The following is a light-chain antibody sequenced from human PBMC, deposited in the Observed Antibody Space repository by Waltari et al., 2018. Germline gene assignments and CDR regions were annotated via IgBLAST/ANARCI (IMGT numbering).Light chain of an antibody. CDR1: SSYVGSYNL. Sequence: QSALTQPASVSGSPGQSVTIPCPGTSSYVGSYNLVSWYQHHPGKAPKLMIYEANKRPSGVSNRFSGSKSGITASLTISGLQAEDEADYYCCSYAGTITPYVFGSGTKVTVL. CDR3: CSYAGTITPYV. V-gene: IGLV2-23*01. J-gene: IGLJ1*01. CDR2: EAN.